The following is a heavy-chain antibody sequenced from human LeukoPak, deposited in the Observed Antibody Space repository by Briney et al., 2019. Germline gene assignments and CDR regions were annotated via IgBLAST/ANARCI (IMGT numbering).Heavy chain of an antibody. CDR1: GSSISSYY. V-gene: IGHV4-59*08. CDR3: AITNYYDSCGYPILYFDY. D-gene: IGHD3-22*01. Sequence: SETLSLTCTVSGSSISSYYWSWIRQPPGKGLEWIGYIYYSGSTNYNPSLKSRVTISVDTSKNQFSLKLSSVTAADTAVYYCAITNYYDSCGYPILYFDYWGQGTLVTVSS. CDR2: IYYSGST. J-gene: IGHJ4*02.